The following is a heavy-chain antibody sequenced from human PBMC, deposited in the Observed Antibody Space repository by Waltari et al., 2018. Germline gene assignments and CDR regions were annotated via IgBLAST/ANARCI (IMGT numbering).Heavy chain of an antibody. D-gene: IGHD3-10*01. CDR2: MNPNSGNT. CDR1: GYPFSTSD. V-gene: IGHV1-8*01. CDR3: ARGSRLGSGTFFPTATDN. Sequence: QVQLVQSGAEVKEPGASVKVSCKASGYPFSTSDINRVRQATGQGLEWMGWMNPNSGNTGYAPKFQGRVTMTRDTSISTAYMELSSLRSDDTAVYYCARGSRLGSGTFFPTATDNWAQGTPVTVSS. J-gene: IGHJ4*02.